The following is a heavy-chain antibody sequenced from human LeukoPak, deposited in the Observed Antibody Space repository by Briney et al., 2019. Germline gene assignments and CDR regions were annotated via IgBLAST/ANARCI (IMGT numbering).Heavy chain of an antibody. D-gene: IGHD2-2*03. V-gene: IGHV4-4*07. Sequence: PSETLSLTCTVSGGSISSYYWSWIRQPAGKGLEWIGRIYTSGSTNYNPSLKSRVTMSVDTSKNQFSLKLSSVTAADTAVYYCARGLGWINKDPDVFDIWGQGTMVTVSS. CDR3: ARGLGWINKDPDVFDI. CDR2: IYTSGST. CDR1: GGSISSYY. J-gene: IGHJ3*02.